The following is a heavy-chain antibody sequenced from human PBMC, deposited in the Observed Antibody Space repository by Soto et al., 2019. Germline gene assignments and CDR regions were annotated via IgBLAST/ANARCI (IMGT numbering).Heavy chain of an antibody. V-gene: IGHV3-30*18. Sequence: VQLVESGGGVVQPGRSLRLSCAASGFTFSDYAMHWVRQAPGKGLEWVAVVSHDGRNTHYADSVKGRFTISRDSSKNTVSREMTSVRAEGTDGCYWAKGGRQWLVTSDFDCWGQGALVTVSS. CDR3: AKGGRQWLVTSDFDC. CDR2: VSHDGRNT. J-gene: IGHJ4*02. D-gene: IGHD6-19*01. CDR1: GFTFSDYA.